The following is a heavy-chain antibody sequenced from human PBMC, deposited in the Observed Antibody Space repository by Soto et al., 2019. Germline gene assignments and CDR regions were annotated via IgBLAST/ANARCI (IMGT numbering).Heavy chain of an antibody. CDR3: ARDHGTYYDFWSGSAPRWFDP. J-gene: IGHJ5*02. CDR1: GFTFSSYW. Sequence: PGGSLRLSCAASGFTFSSYWMSWVRQAPGKGLEWVANIKQDGSEKYHVDSVKGRFTISRDNAKNSLYLQMNSLRAEDTAVYYCARDHGTYYDFWSGSAPRWFDPWGQGTLVTV. D-gene: IGHD3-3*01. CDR2: IKQDGSEK. V-gene: IGHV3-7*03.